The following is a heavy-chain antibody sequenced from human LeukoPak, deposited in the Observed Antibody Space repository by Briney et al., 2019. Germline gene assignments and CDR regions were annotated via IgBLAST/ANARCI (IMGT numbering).Heavy chain of an antibody. D-gene: IGHD6-19*01. CDR1: GFTFSTYW. CDR3: AKSPSYSSGWYGVSFDY. Sequence: PGGSLRLSCEASGFTFSTYWMSWVRQAPGKGLEWVANIKQDGSEKYYVDSVKGRFTMSRDNAKNSLYLQLNSLRAEDTAVYYCAKSPSYSSGWYGVSFDYWGQGTLVTVSS. CDR2: IKQDGSEK. J-gene: IGHJ4*02. V-gene: IGHV3-7*03.